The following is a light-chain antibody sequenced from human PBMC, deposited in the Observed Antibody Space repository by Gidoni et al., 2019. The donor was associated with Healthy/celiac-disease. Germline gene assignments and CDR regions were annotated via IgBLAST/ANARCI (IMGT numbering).Light chain of an antibody. Sequence: SSELTQDPAVPVALGQTVLITSQGDSLRSYYASWYQQKPGQAPVLVIYGKNNRPSGTPDRFSGSSSGNTASLTITGAQAEDEADYYCNSRDSSGNHLVFGGGTKLTVL. J-gene: IGLJ2*01. CDR1: SLRSYY. CDR3: NSRDSSGNHLV. CDR2: GKN. V-gene: IGLV3-19*01.